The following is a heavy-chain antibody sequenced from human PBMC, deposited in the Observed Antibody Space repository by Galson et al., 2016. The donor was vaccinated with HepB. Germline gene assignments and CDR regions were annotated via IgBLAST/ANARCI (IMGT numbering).Heavy chain of an antibody. CDR2: IYWDDDK. V-gene: IGHV2-5*02. CDR1: GFSLSTSGVS. Sequence: PALVKPTQTLTLTCTFSGFSLSTSGVSVGWIRQPPGKALEWLALIYWDDDKRYSPSLKSRLTITKDTSKNQVVLTMTNMDPVDTATYYCTQIIGEAAAHYWGQGTLVTVSS. D-gene: IGHD2-2*01. CDR3: TQIIGEAAAHY. J-gene: IGHJ4*02.